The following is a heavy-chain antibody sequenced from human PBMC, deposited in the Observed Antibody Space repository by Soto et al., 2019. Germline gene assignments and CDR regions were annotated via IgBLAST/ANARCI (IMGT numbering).Heavy chain of an antibody. CDR2: ISAYNGNT. D-gene: IGHD5-12*01. V-gene: IGHV1-18*01. CDR3: AGGGPPADY. CDR1: GYTFTSYA. Sequence: QVQLVQSGAEVKKPGASVKVSCKASGYTFTSYAIRWVREAPGQGLEWMGWISAYNGNTNYAQKLQGRVTMTTDRSTDTGYKELRSLRSDGTGGYYCAGGGPPADYWGQGTLVTVSS. J-gene: IGHJ4*02.